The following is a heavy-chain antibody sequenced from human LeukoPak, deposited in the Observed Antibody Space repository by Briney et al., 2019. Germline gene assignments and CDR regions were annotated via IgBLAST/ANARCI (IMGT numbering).Heavy chain of an antibody. CDR2: IYYSGST. J-gene: IGHJ4*02. CDR1: GGSISSSSYY. CDR3: ARENYYDSKGLDY. D-gene: IGHD3-22*01. V-gene: IGHV4-39*07. Sequence: PSETLSLTCTVSGGSISSSSYYWGWIRQPPGKGLEWIGSIYYSGSTYYNPSLKSRVTISVDTSKNQFSLKLSSVTAADTAVYYCARENYYDSKGLDYWGQGTLVTVSS.